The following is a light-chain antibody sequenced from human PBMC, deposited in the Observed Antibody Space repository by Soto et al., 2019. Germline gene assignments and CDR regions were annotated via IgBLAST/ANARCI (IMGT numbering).Light chain of an antibody. CDR1: QSVSSSY. CDR3: QQYET. V-gene: IGKV3-20*01. CDR2: GAS. Sequence: EIVLTQSPGTLSLSPGERATLSCRASQSVSSSYLAWYQQKPGQAPRLLIYGASSRATGIPDRFSGSGSGTDFTLTISILEPEDFAVYYCQQYETFGGGTKVEIK. J-gene: IGKJ4*01.